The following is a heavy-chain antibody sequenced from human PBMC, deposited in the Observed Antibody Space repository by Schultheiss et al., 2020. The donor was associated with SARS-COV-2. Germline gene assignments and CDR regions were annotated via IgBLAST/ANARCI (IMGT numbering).Heavy chain of an antibody. Sequence: GGSLRLSCAASGFTFSSYGMHWVRQAPGKGLEWVAVIWYDGSNKYYADSVKGRFTISRDNSKNTLYLQMNSLRAEDTAVYYCAKAPKYKFMDVWGKGTTVTVSS. J-gene: IGHJ6*03. V-gene: IGHV3-33*06. CDR1: GFTFSSYG. CDR2: IWYDGSNK. CDR3: AKAPKYKFMDV. D-gene: IGHD1-14*01.